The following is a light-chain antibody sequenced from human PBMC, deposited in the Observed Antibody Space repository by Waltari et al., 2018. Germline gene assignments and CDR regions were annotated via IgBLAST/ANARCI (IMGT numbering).Light chain of an antibody. Sequence: IVLTQSPPTLSLSPGERATLSCRASQSIGTSLAWYQQKPGLAPRLLIYDASNRATGIPARFSGSGSGTDFTLTISSLEPEDFAVYYCQHRSNWPPSFGQGTKVEIE. J-gene: IGKJ2*01. V-gene: IGKV3-11*01. CDR2: DAS. CDR3: QHRSNWPPS. CDR1: QSIGTS.